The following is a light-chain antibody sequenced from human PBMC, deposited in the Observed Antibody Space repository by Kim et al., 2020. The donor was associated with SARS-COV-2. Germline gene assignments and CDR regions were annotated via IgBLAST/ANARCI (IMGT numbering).Light chain of an antibody. V-gene: IGLV2-14*01. CDR2: DVS. Sequence: QSALTQPASVSGSPGQSITISCTGTSSDVGGYNYVSWYQRHPGKAPKLMIYDVSKRPSGVSNRFSGSKSGNTASLTISGRQAEDEADDYCSSYTSSSTVVFGGGTQLTVL. J-gene: IGLJ2*01. CDR1: SSDVGGYNY. CDR3: SSYTSSSTVV.